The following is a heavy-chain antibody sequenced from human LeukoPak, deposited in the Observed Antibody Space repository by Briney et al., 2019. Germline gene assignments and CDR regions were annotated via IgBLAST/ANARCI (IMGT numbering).Heavy chain of an antibody. CDR2: IRSKAYGGTT. Sequence: GGSLRLSCTASGFTFGDYAMSWFRQAPGKGLEWVGFIRSKAYGGTTEYAASVKGRFTISRDDSKSIAYLQMNSLKTEDTAVYYCTRDIVVVVAATLWETRYYYYMDVWGKGTTVTVSS. V-gene: IGHV3-49*03. J-gene: IGHJ6*03. CDR1: GFTFGDYA. D-gene: IGHD2-15*01. CDR3: TRDIVVVVAATLWETRYYYYMDV.